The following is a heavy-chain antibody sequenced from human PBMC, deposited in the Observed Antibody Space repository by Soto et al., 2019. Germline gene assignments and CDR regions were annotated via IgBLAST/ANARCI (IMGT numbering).Heavy chain of an antibody. CDR2: IDNDGSSR. J-gene: IGHJ6*02. D-gene: IGHD2-2*01. V-gene: IGHV3-74*01. CDR3: ARGLLYWYQLLPREHYYYYYGMDV. Sequence: GGSLRLSCAASGFTFSSNWMHWVRQGPGKGLVWVSRIDNDGSSRDYADSVKGRLTISRDNAKNTLYLEMSSLRVEDTAVYYCARGLLYWYQLLPREHYYYYYGMDVWGQGTTVTVSS. CDR1: GFTFSSNW.